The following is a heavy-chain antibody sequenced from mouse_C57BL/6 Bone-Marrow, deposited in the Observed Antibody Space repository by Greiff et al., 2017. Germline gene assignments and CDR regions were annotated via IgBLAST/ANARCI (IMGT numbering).Heavy chain of an antibody. Sequence: EVQLQQSGAELVRPGASVKLSCTASGFNIKDDYMPWVKQRPEQGLEWIGWIYPENGGTEYASKFQGKATITADTSSNTAYLQLSSLTSGDTAVYYCTPTVVAKGGYWGQGTTLTVSS. CDR3: TPTVVAKGGY. J-gene: IGHJ2*01. V-gene: IGHV14-4*01. D-gene: IGHD1-1*01. CDR1: GFNIKDDY. CDR2: IYPENGGT.